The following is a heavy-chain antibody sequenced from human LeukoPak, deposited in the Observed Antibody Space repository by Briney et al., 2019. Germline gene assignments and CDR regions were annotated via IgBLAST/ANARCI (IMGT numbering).Heavy chain of an antibody. CDR1: GYTFSSYD. D-gene: IGHD2-8*02. Sequence: ASVKVSCKASGYTFSSYDITWVRQVPGQGLEWMGWISPYNGNTKYAQIFQGRVTMTTDTSTNTAYMELRSLRSDDTAVYYCARQRSTEFDYWGQGTLVTVSS. J-gene: IGHJ4*02. CDR2: ISPYNGNT. CDR3: ARQRSTEFDY. V-gene: IGHV1-18*01.